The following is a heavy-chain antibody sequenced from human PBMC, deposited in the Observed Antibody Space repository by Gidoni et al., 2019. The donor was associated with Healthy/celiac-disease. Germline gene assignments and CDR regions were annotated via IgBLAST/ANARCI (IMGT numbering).Heavy chain of an antibody. D-gene: IGHD6-19*01. Sequence: QLQLQQSGPGPVPPSQTLSLTCAFSGDSVSSTSPAWNWIRQSPSRGLKGLGRTYYRYKWDNDYEVSVKRRIAINPDTSKNQFSLQMISVTPEDTAVYYYARGLPLESSGLDYWGQGTLVTVSS. J-gene: IGHJ4*02. CDR1: GDSVSSTSPA. CDR2: TYYRYKWDN. V-gene: IGHV6-1*01. CDR3: ARGLPLESSGLDY.